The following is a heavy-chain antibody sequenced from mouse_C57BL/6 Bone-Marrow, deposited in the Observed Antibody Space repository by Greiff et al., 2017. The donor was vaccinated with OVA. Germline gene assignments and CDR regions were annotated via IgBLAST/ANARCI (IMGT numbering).Heavy chain of an antibody. D-gene: IGHD1-1*01. CDR1: GYTFTSYW. Sequence: QVQLKQSGAELVKPGASVKMSCKASGYTFTSYWITWVKQRPGQGLEWIGDIYPGSGSTNYNEKFKSKATLTVDTSSSTAYMQLSSLTSEDSAVYYCANYYGSSYDFDYWGQGTTLTVSS. CDR2: IYPGSGST. V-gene: IGHV1-55*01. CDR3: ANYYGSSYDFDY. J-gene: IGHJ2*01.